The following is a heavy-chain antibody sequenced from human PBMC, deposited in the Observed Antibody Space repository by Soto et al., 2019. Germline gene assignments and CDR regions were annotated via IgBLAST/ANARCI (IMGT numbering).Heavy chain of an antibody. J-gene: IGHJ4*02. CDR3: ATQRDYGDYGDFDY. Sequence: ASVKVSCKASGYTFTGYYMHWVRQAPGQGLEWMGWINPNSGGTNYAQKFQGWVTMTRDTSISTAYMELSRLRSDDTAVYYCATQRDYGDYGDFDYWGQGTLVTVSS. CDR2: INPNSGGT. D-gene: IGHD4-17*01. V-gene: IGHV1-2*04. CDR1: GYTFTGYY.